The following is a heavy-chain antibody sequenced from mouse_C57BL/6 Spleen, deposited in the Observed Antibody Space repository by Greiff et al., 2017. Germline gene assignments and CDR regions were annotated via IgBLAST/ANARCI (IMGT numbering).Heavy chain of an antibody. CDR3: THYYDDYYAMDY. V-gene: IGHV14-4*01. J-gene: IGHJ4*01. CDR2: IDPENGDT. CDR1: GFNIKDDY. D-gene: IGHD2-4*01. Sequence: VQLQQSGAELVRPGASVKLSCTASGFNIKDDYMHWVKQRPEQGLEWIGWIDPENGDTEYASKFQGKATITADTSSNTAYLQLSSLTSEDTAVYCCTHYYDDYYAMDYWGQGTSVTVSS.